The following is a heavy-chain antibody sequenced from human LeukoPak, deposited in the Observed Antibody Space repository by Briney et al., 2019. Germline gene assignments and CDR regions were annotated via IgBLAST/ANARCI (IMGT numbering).Heavy chain of an antibody. CDR3: ARALRDYDILTGYSYYYYYYMDV. V-gene: IGHV4-34*01. CDR1: GGSFSGYY. D-gene: IGHD3-9*01. Sequence: SETLSLTCAVYGGSFSGYYWSRIRQPPGKGLEWIGEINHSGSTNYNPSLKSRVTISVDTSKNQFSLKLSSVTAADTAVYYCARALRDYDILTGYSYYYYYYMDVWGKGTTVTVSS. J-gene: IGHJ6*03. CDR2: INHSGST.